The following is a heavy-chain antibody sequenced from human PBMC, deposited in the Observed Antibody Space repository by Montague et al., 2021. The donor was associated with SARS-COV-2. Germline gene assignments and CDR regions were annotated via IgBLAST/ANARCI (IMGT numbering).Heavy chain of an antibody. CDR1: GDSVSTKLSA. CDR2: TYYRSNWSH. CDR3: VRDHDQVFDY. Sequence: CVISGDSVSTKLSAWNWIRQSPSGGLEWLGRTYYRSNWSHDYAPSVKSRIIVNPDTSKNQFSLQLNSVTPEDTAVYYCVRDHDQVFDYWGEGTLVTVSS. V-gene: IGHV6-1*01. J-gene: IGHJ4*02. D-gene: IGHD1-1*01.